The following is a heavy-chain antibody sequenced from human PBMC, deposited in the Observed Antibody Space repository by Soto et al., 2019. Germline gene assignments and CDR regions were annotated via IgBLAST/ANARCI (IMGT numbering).Heavy chain of an antibody. CDR2: ISAYNGNT. Sequence: ASVKVSCKASGYTFTSYGISWVRQAPGQGLEWMGWISAYNGNTNYAQKLQGRVTMTTDTSTSTAYMELRSLRSDDTAVYYCAIDVTDYYNSSGYVGVIACDIWGQGTMVSVSS. CDR1: GYTFTSYG. J-gene: IGHJ3*02. D-gene: IGHD3-22*01. CDR3: AIDVTDYYNSSGYVGVIACDI. V-gene: IGHV1-18*01.